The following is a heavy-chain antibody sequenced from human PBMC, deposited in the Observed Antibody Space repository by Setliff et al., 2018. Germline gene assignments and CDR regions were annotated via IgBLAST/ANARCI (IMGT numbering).Heavy chain of an antibody. CDR1: GVSISSHY. Sequence: PSETLSLTCTVSGVSISSHYWSWVRQPPGKGLECIGDIYYTGSTKYNPSLWSRLTMSIDTSKKQFSLRLTSVSAADTAVYYCARLRKSTPHWYFDLWGRGTLGHRLL. CDR3: ARLRKSTPHWYFDL. V-gene: IGHV4-59*11. J-gene: IGHJ2*01. CDR2: IYYTGST.